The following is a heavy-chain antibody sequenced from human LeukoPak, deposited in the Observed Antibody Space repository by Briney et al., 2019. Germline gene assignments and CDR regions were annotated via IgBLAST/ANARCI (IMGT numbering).Heavy chain of an antibody. J-gene: IGHJ6*04. V-gene: IGHV1-2*04. CDR1: GYTFTGYY. CDR3: ATADCSGGSCPIDV. CDR2: INPNSGGT. D-gene: IGHD2-15*01. Sequence: ATAKVSCTASGYTFTGYYMHWVRQAPRQGLEWMGWINPNSGGTNYAQKLQGWVTMTRDTSISTAYMELSRLRSDDTAVYYCATADCSGGSCPIDVWGKGTTVTVSS.